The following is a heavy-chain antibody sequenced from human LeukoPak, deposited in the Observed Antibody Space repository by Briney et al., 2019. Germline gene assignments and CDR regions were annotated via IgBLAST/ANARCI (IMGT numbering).Heavy chain of an antibody. CDR3: ARHWWNYYYYMDV. V-gene: IGHV4-39*01. CDR2: IYYSGST. Sequence: PSETLSLTRTVSGGSISSSSYYWGWIRQPPGKGLEWIGSIYYSGSTYYNPSLKSRVTISVDTSKNQFSLKLSSVTAADTAVYYCARHWWNYYYYMDVWGKGTTVTISS. J-gene: IGHJ6*03. CDR1: GGSISSSSYY. D-gene: IGHD2-15*01.